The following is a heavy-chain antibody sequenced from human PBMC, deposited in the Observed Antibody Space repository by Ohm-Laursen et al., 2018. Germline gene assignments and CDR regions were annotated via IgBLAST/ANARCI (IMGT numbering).Heavy chain of an antibody. D-gene: IGHD6-19*01. CDR1: GFTFSSNW. J-gene: IGHJ5*02. Sequence: SLRLSCTASGFTFSSNWMNWVRQAPGKGLEWVGNINQDGGAKFYMDSVKGRFTISRDNAKNSLYLQMNSLRAEDTAVYYCARDSHKYSSGWYWFDPWGQGTLVTVSS. CDR3: ARDSHKYSSGWYWFDP. V-gene: IGHV3-7*01. CDR2: INQDGGAK.